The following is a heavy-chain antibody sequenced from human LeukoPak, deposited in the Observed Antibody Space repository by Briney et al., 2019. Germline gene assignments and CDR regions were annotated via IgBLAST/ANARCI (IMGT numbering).Heavy chain of an antibody. V-gene: IGHV4-61*02. J-gene: IGHJ5*02. CDR3: ARGGIVGATTANWFDP. CDR2: IYTSGST. Sequence: PSQTLSLTCTVSGGSISSGSYYWSWIRQPAGKGLEWIGRIYTSGSTNYNPSLKSRVTMSVDTSKNQFSLKLSSVTAADTAVYYCARGGIVGATTANWFDPWGQGTLVTVSS. CDR1: GGSISSGSYY. D-gene: IGHD1-26*01.